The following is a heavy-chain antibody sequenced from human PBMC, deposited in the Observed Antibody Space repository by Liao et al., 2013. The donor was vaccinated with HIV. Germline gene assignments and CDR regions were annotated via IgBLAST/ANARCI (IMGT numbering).Heavy chain of an antibody. CDR2: IYYSGST. Sequence: QVQLQESGPGLVKPSQTLSLTCTVSGGSISSGDYYWSWIRQPPGKGLEWIGYIYYSGSTYYNPSLKSRVTISVDTSKNQFSLKLTSVTAADTAVYYCASVAAYYGSGSSIDSWGQGTLVTVSS. J-gene: IGHJ4*02. CDR1: GGSISSGDYY. D-gene: IGHD3-10*01. V-gene: IGHV4-30-4*08. CDR3: ASVAAYYGSGSSIDS.